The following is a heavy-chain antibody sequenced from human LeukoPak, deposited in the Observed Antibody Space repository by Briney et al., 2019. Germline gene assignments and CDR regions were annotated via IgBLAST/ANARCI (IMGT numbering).Heavy chain of an antibody. V-gene: IGHV3-21*06. Sequence: GGSLRLSCAASGFTFSSYTMNWVRQAPGKGLEWVSSISSSSSYIFYADSVKGRFTISRDNAKNSLYLQMNSLRAEDTAVYYCARVLEQPNWFDPWGQGTLVTVSS. D-gene: IGHD6-13*01. CDR3: ARVLEQPNWFDP. CDR2: ISSSSSYI. J-gene: IGHJ5*02. CDR1: GFTFSSYT.